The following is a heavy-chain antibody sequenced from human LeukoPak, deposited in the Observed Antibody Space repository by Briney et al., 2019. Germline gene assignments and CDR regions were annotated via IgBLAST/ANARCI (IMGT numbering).Heavy chain of an antibody. J-gene: IGHJ4*02. CDR2: ITGNGATT. Sequence: GGSLRLSCAASGFTFSSYSMNWVRQAPGKELEWVSGITGNGATTYYADSVKGRFTISRDNSRNTVYLQMNSLRAEDTAVYYCANDLGWIQLNLGRGQGTLVTVSS. CDR1: GFTFSSYS. V-gene: IGHV3-23*01. CDR3: ANDLGWIQLNLG. D-gene: IGHD5-18*01.